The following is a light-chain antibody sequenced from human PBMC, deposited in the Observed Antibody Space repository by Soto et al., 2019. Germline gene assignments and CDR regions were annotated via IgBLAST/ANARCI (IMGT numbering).Light chain of an antibody. CDR3: GTWDSSLSVVL. J-gene: IGLJ2*01. Sequence: QSVLTQPPSVSAAPGQKVTISCSGISSNIGNNYVSWYQQLPGTAPKLLIYENNKRPSGIPDRFSGSKSGTSATLGITGLQTGDEADYYCGTWDSSLSVVLFGGGTKLTVL. CDR2: ENN. CDR1: SSNIGNNY. V-gene: IGLV1-51*02.